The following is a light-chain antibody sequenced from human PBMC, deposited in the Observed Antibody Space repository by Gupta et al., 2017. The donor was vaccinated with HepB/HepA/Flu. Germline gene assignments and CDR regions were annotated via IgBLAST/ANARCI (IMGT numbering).Light chain of an antibody. CDR3: SLYFSGVLI. J-gene: IGLJ2*01. CDR1: TGTVTGGHY. Sequence: QAVVTPEPSLTVSPGGTVTLTCGSTTGTVTGGHYPYWFQQRPGQVPRTLIHDTDKKPSWTPARFSGALLGGKAALTISGAQPEDEAEYYCSLYFSGVLIFGGGTKLTVL. CDR2: DTD. V-gene: IGLV7-46*01.